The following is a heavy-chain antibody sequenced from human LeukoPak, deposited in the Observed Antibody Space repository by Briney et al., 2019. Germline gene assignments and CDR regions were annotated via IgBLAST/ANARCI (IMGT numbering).Heavy chain of an antibody. CDR2: INHSGST. D-gene: IGHD3-16*01. Sequence: SETLSLTCAVSGGSFSGYYWSWIRQPPRKGLEWIGEINHSGSTNYNPPLKSRVTISVDTSKNQFSLKLSSVTAADTAVYYCARVRGNRGKYFDYWGQGTLVTVSS. CDR1: GGSFSGYY. CDR3: ARVRGNRGKYFDY. V-gene: IGHV4-34*01. J-gene: IGHJ4*02.